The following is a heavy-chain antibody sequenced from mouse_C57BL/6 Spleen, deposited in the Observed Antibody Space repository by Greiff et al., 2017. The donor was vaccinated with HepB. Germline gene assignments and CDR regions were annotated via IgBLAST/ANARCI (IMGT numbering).Heavy chain of an antibody. CDR1: GFTFSDYG. Sequence: EVKLMESGGGLVKPGGSLKLSCAASGFTFSDYGMHWVRQAPEKGLEWVAYISSGSSTNYYADTVKGRFTISRDNAKNTLFLQMTSLRSEDTAMYYCARSYDYDGRFAYGGQGTLVTVSA. V-gene: IGHV5-17*01. CDR2: ISSGSSTN. D-gene: IGHD2-4*01. CDR3: ARSYDYDGRFAY. J-gene: IGHJ3*01.